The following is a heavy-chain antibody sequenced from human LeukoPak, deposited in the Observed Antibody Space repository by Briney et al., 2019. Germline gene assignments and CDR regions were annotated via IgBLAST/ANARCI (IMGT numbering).Heavy chain of an antibody. CDR2: INNNGNT. CDR3: ARGGSSWYYYFDL. Sequence: SETLSLTCTVSDGSISNYYWSWIRQPAGKGLEFIGHINNNGNTKYNPSLKSRVAMSVDTSKNQFSLKLNFVTAADTAVYYCARGGSSWYYYFDLWGQGTLVTVSS. D-gene: IGHD6-13*01. J-gene: IGHJ4*02. V-gene: IGHV4-4*07. CDR1: DGSISNYY.